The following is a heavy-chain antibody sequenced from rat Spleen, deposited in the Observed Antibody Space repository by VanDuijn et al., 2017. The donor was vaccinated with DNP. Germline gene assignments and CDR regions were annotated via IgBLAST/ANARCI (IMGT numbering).Heavy chain of an antibody. Sequence: EVQLVESGGGLVQPGRSLKLSCAASGFTFSDYYMAWVRQAPKKSLEWVATISYDGSDTYYRDSMKGRFTISRDNAKSSLYLHMDSLRSEDTATYYCARHVPGYNVMDAWGQGVSVTVSS. J-gene: IGHJ4*01. CDR2: ISYDGSDT. CDR3: ARHVPGYNVMDA. V-gene: IGHV5-7*01. D-gene: IGHD1-4*01. CDR1: GFTFSDYY.